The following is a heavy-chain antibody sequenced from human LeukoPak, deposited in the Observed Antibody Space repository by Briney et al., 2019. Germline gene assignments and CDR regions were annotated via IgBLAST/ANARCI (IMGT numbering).Heavy chain of an antibody. Sequence: PGGSLRLSCAASGFTFSSYSMNWVRQAPGKGLEWVSYISSSGSTIYYADSVKGRFTISRDNAKNSLYLQMNSLRAEDTAVYYCARDRAGPHFDYWGQGTLVTVSS. CDR3: ARDRAGPHFDY. J-gene: IGHJ4*02. V-gene: IGHV3-48*01. D-gene: IGHD6-13*01. CDR1: GFTFSSYS. CDR2: ISSSGSTI.